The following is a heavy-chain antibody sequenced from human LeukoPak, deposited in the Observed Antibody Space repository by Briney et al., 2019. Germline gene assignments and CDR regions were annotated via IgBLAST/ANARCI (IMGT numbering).Heavy chain of an antibody. J-gene: IGHJ4*02. CDR1: GYTFITYY. Sequence: GASVKVSCKASGYTFITYYMHWVRQAPGQGLEWMGIINPSGGTTNYVQKFQGRVIITRDMSTNTVYMELSSLKSEDTAVYYCARAFLTGNFDYWGQGTLVTVSS. CDR2: INPSGGTT. CDR3: ARAFLTGNFDY. D-gene: IGHD7-27*01. V-gene: IGHV1-46*01.